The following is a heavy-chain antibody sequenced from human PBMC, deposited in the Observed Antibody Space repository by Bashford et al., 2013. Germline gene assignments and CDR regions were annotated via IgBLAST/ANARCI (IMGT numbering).Heavy chain of an antibody. V-gene: IGHV1-2*02. CDR3: ARDGPVVGVWNAFDV. CDR2: INPNSGGT. Sequence: ASVKVSCKASGYTFTDYYMHWVRQAPGQGLEWMGWINPNSGGTKYAEMFQGRVTMTRDTSISTAYMELSSLRSDDTAVYFCARDGPVVGVWNAFDVWGQGTVVTVSS. J-gene: IGHJ3*01. CDR1: GYTFTDYY. D-gene: IGHD1-26*01.